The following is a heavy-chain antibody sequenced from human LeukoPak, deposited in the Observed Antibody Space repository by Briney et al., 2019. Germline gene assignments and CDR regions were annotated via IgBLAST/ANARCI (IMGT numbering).Heavy chain of an antibody. CDR2: INHSGST. D-gene: IGHD2-2*01. CDR3: ARGIVVVPPAIGPRYMDV. Sequence: PSETLSLTCAVYGGSFSGYYWSWIRQPPGKGLEWIGEINHSGSTNYNPSLKSRVTISVDTSKNQFSLKLSSVTAADTAVYYCARGIVVVPPAIGPRYMDVWGKGTTVTVSS. V-gene: IGHV4-34*01. J-gene: IGHJ6*03. CDR1: GGSFSGYY.